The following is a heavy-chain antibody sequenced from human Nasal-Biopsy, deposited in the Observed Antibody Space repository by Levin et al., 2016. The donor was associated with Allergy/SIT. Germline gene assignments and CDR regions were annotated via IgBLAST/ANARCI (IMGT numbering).Heavy chain of an antibody. V-gene: IGHV3-48*03. J-gene: IGHJ4*02. CDR2: IDKSGRTT. CDR3: VRDRPSHTLDY. D-gene: IGHD2-2*01. Sequence: GGSLRLSCAASGFTFSSYEMNWVRQAPGKGLEWISYIDKSGRTTYYADSVEGRFIISRDNAENSLSLELSSLTVEDTAVYYCVRDRPSHTLDYWGLGTLVTVSS. CDR1: GFTFSSYE.